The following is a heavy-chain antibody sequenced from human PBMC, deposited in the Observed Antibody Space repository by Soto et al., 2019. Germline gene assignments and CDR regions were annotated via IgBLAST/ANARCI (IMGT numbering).Heavy chain of an antibody. CDR3: AAVWPPFEINWFDP. CDR2: IVVGSGNT. D-gene: IGHD3-9*01. J-gene: IGHJ5*02. Sequence: GASVKVSCKASGFTFTSSAMQWVRHARGQRLEWIGWIVVGSGNTNYAQKFQERVTITRDMSTSTAYMELSSLRSEDTAVYYCAAVWPPFEINWFDPWGQGTLVTVSS. V-gene: IGHV1-58*02. CDR1: GFTFTSSA.